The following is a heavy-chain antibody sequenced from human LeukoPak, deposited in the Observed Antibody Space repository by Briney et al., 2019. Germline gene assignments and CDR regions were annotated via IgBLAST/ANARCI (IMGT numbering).Heavy chain of an antibody. J-gene: IGHJ4*02. CDR1: GFTLSTYW. Sequence: AGGSLRLFCVASGFTLSTYWMHWVRQAPGKGLVWVSRINSDGSATSYADSVMVRFTISRDSAKNTLYLQMNSLRPEDTAVYYCARGNKWSFDSWGQGALVTVSS. V-gene: IGHV3-74*01. CDR2: INSDGSAT. CDR3: ARGNKWSFDS. D-gene: IGHD2-15*01.